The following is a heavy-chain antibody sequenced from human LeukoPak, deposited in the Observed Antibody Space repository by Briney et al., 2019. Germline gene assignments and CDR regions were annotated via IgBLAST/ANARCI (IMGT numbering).Heavy chain of an antibody. Sequence: SQTLSLTCTVSGGSISSGSYFWSWIRQPAGKELEWIGRIYTSGSTTYNPSLKSRVTVSVDTSKNQFSLMLSSVTAADTAVYYCAKEIIVGATKYFDYWGQGTLVTVSS. D-gene: IGHD1-26*01. CDR3: AKEIIVGATKYFDY. CDR1: GGSISSGSYF. V-gene: IGHV4-61*02. J-gene: IGHJ4*02. CDR2: IYTSGST.